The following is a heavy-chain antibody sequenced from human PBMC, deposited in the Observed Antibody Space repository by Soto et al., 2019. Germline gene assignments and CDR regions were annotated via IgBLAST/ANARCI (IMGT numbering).Heavy chain of an antibody. CDR1: GYGFSIYW. V-gene: IGHV5-51*01. J-gene: IGHJ3*02. CDR3: ASDSHCDCGNCPMGGFDM. Sequence: GESLKISCKGSGYGFSIYWVAWLRQMPGKGLEWVGIIYPGNSNTMYSPSFQGHVTISADTALSITYLQWDTLKPSDIAIYFCASDSHCDCGNCPMGGFDMWGQGTMVTVSS. CDR2: IYPGNSNT. D-gene: IGHD2-15*01.